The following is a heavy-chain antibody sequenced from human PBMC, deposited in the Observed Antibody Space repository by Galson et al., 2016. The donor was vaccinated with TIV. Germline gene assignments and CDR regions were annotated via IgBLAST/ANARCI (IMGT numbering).Heavy chain of an antibody. V-gene: IGHV1-2*02. D-gene: IGHD2-8*02. CDR1: GYAFSTYF. J-gene: IGHJ4*02. CDR2: VRPPTAAT. CDR3: ARALVASIVDLDY. Sequence: SVKVSCTASGYAFSTYFLHWVRQAPGKRLEWVGWVRPPTAATYFAQKFQGRVTMTRDTSITTAYVELNRVTSDDTAVYYCARALVASIVDLDYWGPGTLVTVSS.